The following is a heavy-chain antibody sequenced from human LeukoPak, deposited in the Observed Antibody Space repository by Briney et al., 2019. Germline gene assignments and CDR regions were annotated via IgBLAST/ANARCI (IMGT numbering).Heavy chain of an antibody. CDR3: AKDWGYTTMVSYYFDY. J-gene: IGHJ4*02. V-gene: IGHV3-33*06. CDR1: GFTFSGYG. Sequence: GGSLRLSCAASGFTFSGYGMHWVRQAPDKGLEGVAVIWYDGNNKYYADSVKGRFTISRDNSKNTLYLQMNSLRAEDTAVYYCAKDWGYTTMVSYYFDYWGQGTLVTVSS. CDR2: IWYDGNNK. D-gene: IGHD5-18*01.